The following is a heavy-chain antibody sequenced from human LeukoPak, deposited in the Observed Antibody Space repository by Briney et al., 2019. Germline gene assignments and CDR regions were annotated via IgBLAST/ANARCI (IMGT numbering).Heavy chain of an antibody. CDR2: IYNTGST. CDR3: ARVDTTLSYKLDY. Sequence: PVGSLRLSCAAPRFTVSTNCMIWVRQPPGKGLDWVSVIYNTGSTYNAVSVKGRFTISRHNSKNTVYLQMNTLRAEDTAMYYCARVDTTLSYKLDYWGQGTLVTVSS. V-gene: IGHV3-53*04. D-gene: IGHD1-1*01. J-gene: IGHJ4*02. CDR1: RFTVSTNC.